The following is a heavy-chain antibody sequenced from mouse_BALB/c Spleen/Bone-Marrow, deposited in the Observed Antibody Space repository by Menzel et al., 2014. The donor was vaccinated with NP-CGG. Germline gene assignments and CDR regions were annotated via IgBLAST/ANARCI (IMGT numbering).Heavy chain of an antibody. CDR3: AMITTGAWFAY. CDR2: IDPANGNT. J-gene: IGHJ3*01. V-gene: IGHV14-3*02. CDR1: GFNIKDTY. Sequence: EVQLQESGAELVKPGASVKLSCTASGFNIKDTYMHWVKQRPEQGLEWIGRIDPANGNTKYDPNFQGKATITADTSSNTDYLQLSSLTSEDTAVYYCAMITTGAWFAYWGQGTLVTVSA. D-gene: IGHD2-4*01.